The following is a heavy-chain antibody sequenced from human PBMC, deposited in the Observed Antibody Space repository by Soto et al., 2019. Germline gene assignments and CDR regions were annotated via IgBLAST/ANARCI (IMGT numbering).Heavy chain of an antibody. CDR2: ISSNGDTT. V-gene: IGHV3-64*01. J-gene: IGHJ4*02. Sequence: GGSLRLSCAGSGFTFSTSAMHWVRQAPGMGLEYVSAISSNGDTTYYANSVKGRFTISRDNSKNTLYLQMGSLRVEDMAVYYCARDGSMRYLDYWGQGALVAVSS. CDR1: GFTFSTSA. CDR3: ARDGSMRYLDY.